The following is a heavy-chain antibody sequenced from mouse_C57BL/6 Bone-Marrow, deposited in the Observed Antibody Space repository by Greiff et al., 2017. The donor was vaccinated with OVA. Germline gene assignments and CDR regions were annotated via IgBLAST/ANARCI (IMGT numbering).Heavy chain of an antibody. CDR2: INPGSGGT. CDR3: GGRYYSDSVDDAMDY. V-gene: IGHV1-54*01. CDR1: GYAFTNYL. Sequence: QVQLQQSGAELVRPGTSVKVSCKASGYAFTNYLIDWVKQRPGQGLEWIGVINPGSGGTNYNEKFKVKATLTADKSSSTAYMQLISLTTEDSAVAVCGGRYYSDSVDDAMDYWGQGTSVTVSS. D-gene: IGHD2-13*01. J-gene: IGHJ4*01.